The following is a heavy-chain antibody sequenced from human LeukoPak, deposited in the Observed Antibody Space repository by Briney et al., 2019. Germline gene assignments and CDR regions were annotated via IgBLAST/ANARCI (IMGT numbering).Heavy chain of an antibody. D-gene: IGHD6-19*01. Sequence: GGSLRLSCAASGFTVSSNYMGWVRQAPGKGLEWVSVIYSGGDTYYADSVKGRFTISRDNSKNMIYLEMSSLKAEDTAVYYCAKERSLEIAVAGTIFYYWGQGTLVTVSS. V-gene: IGHV3-66*01. CDR1: GFTVSSNY. CDR3: AKERSLEIAVAGTIFYY. CDR2: IYSGGDT. J-gene: IGHJ4*02.